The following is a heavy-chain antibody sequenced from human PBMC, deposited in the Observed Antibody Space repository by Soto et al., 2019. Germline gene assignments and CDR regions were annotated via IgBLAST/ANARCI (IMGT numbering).Heavy chain of an antibody. J-gene: IGHJ4*02. CDR3: AKDLYDSSGPPFDY. CDR2: ISYDGSNK. Sequence: SCKASGYTFSSYGMHWVRQAPGKGLEWVAVISYDGSNKYYADSVKGRFTISRDNSKNTLYLQMNSLRAEDTAVYYCAKDLYDSSGPPFDYWGQGTLVTVSS. D-gene: IGHD3-22*01. V-gene: IGHV3-30*18. CDR1: GYTFSSYG.